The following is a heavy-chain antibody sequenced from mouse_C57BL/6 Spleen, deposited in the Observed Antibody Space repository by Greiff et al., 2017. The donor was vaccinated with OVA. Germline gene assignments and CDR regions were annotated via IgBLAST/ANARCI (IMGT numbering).Heavy chain of an antibody. Sequence: QVQLQQSGPGLVQPSPTLSISCTVSGFSLTSYGVHWVRQSPGKGLEWLGVIWRGGSTDYNAAFMSRLGITKDKSKSQVFFKMNSLQADDTAIYDCAKDRSYGSSYEAMDYWGQGTSVTVSS. D-gene: IGHD1-1*01. V-gene: IGHV2-5*01. CDR1: GFSLTSYG. CDR2: IWRGGST. J-gene: IGHJ4*01. CDR3: AKDRSYGSSYEAMDY.